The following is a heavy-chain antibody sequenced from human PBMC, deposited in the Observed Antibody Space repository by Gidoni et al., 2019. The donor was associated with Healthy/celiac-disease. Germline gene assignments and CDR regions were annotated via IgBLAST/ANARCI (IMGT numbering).Heavy chain of an antibody. D-gene: IGHD3-3*01. CDR1: GFTFSSYG. Sequence: QVQLVESGGGVVQPGRSLRLSCAASGFTFSSYGMHWVRQAPGKGLEWVAVIWYDGSNKYYADSVKGRFTISRDNSKNTLYLQMNSLRAEGTAVYYCARDRLRFLEWSGGMDVWGQGTTVTVSS. CDR2: IWYDGSNK. V-gene: IGHV3-33*01. J-gene: IGHJ6*02. CDR3: ARDRLRFLEWSGGMDV.